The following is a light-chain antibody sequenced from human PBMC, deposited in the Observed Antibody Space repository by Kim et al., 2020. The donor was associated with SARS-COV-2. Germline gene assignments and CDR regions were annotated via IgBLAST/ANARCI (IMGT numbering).Light chain of an antibody. Sequence: RATINCKSSQSVLYSSNNKNYLAWHQQKPGQPPKLLIYWASTRESGVPDRFSGSGSGTDFTLTISSLQAEDVAVYYCQQYYSTRTFGQGTKVDIK. CDR3: QQYYSTRT. V-gene: IGKV4-1*01. J-gene: IGKJ1*01. CDR2: WAS. CDR1: QSVLYSSNNKNY.